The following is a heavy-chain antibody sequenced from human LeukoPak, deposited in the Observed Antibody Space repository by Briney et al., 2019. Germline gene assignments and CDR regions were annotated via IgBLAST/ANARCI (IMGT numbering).Heavy chain of an antibody. D-gene: IGHD5-18*01. V-gene: IGHV4-34*01. Sequence: SETLSLTCAVYGGSFSGYYWSWIRQPPGKGLKWMGEINHSGSTNYNPSLKSRVTISVDTSKNQFSLKLSSVTAADTAVYYCARQRGYSYGYSLNYFDYWGQGTLVTVSS. CDR2: INHSGST. J-gene: IGHJ4*02. CDR1: GGSFSGYY. CDR3: ARQRGYSYGYSLNYFDY.